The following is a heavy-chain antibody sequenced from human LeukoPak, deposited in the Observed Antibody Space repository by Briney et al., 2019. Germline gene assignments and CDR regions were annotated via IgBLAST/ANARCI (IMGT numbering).Heavy chain of an antibody. CDR2: INPNSGGT. Sequence: ASVKVSCKASGYTFTGYYMHWVRQAPGQGLEWMGWINPNSGGTNYAQKFQGRVTMTRDTSISTAYVELSRLRSDDTAVYYCARGVERQWFGELYYYYYMDVWGKGTTVTVSS. CDR3: ARGVERQWFGELYYYYYMDV. CDR1: GYTFTGYY. J-gene: IGHJ6*03. D-gene: IGHD3-10*01. V-gene: IGHV1-2*02.